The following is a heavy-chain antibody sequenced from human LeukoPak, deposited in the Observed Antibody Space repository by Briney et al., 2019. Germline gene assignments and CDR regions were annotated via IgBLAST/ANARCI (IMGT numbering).Heavy chain of an antibody. CDR3: ARPRYCGSTSCYPQGGWFDP. CDR1: GGSISSSSYY. V-gene: IGHV4-39*01. CDR2: IYYSGST. J-gene: IGHJ5*02. Sequence: PSETLSLTCTVSGGSISSSSYYRGWIRQPPGKGLEWIGSIYYSGSTYYNPSLKSRVTISVDTSKNQFSLKLSSVTAADTAVYYCARPRYCGSTSCYPQGGWFDPWGQGTLVTVSS. D-gene: IGHD2-2*01.